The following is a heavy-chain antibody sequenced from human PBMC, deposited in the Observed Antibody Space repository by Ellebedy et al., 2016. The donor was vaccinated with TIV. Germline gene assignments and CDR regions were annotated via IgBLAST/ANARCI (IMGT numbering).Heavy chain of an antibody. D-gene: IGHD2-2*01. V-gene: IGHV4-39*07. Sequence: SETLSLTXTVSGGSISSSSYYWGWIRQPPGKGLEWIGEINHSGSTNYNPSLKSRVTISVDTSKNQFSLKLSSVTAADTAVYYCARGSSTSSNFDYWGQGTLVTVSS. CDR2: INHSGST. J-gene: IGHJ4*02. CDR3: ARGSSTSSNFDY. CDR1: GGSISSSSYY.